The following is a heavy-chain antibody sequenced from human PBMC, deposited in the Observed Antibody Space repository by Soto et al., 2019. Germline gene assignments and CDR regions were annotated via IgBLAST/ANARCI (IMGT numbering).Heavy chain of an antibody. CDR3: ARSPRSIAAGGIDY. CDR1: GGSISTSNL. CDR2: IYHSGST. D-gene: IGHD6-13*01. Sequence: QVQLQESGPGLVKPSGTLSLTCAVSGGSISTSNLWTWVRQPPGKGLEWIGEIYHSGSTNYNPSLKSRATISVDKSKNQFSLKLNSVTAADTAVYYCARSPRSIAAGGIDYWGQGFLVTVSS. J-gene: IGHJ4*02. V-gene: IGHV4-4*02.